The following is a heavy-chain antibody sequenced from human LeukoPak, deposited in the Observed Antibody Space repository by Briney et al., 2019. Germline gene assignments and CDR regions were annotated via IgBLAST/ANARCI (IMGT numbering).Heavy chain of an antibody. J-gene: IGHJ4*02. CDR2: VYYTGAS. CDR3: AREYTLYRSGWFLDY. Sequence: PSETLSLTCTVSGGSISSSSYYWGWIRQPPGKGLEWIGSVYYTGASYYNPSLKSRVTISIDTSKKHFSLKLSSVTAADTAVYYCAREYTLYRSGWFLDYWGQGTVVTVSS. CDR1: GGSISSSSYY. V-gene: IGHV4-39*07. D-gene: IGHD6-19*01.